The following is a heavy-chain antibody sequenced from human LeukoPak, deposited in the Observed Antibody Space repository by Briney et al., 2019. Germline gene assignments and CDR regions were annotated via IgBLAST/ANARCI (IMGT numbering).Heavy chain of an antibody. CDR2: IYHSGST. V-gene: IGHV4-30-2*01. J-gene: IGHJ5*02. CDR3: ARTQRFLEWKETVNWFDP. CDR1: GGSISGGYS. D-gene: IGHD3-3*01. Sequence: SETLSLTCAVSGGSISGGYSWSWIWQPPGKGLEWIGFIYHSGSTYYNPSLKSRVTISVDRSKNQFSLKLSSVTAADTAVYYCARTQRFLEWKETVNWFDPWGQGTLVTVSS.